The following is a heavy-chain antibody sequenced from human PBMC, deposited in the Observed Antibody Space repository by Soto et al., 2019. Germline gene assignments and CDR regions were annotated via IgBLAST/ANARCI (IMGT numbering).Heavy chain of an antibody. D-gene: IGHD3-10*01. CDR1: GGSISSYY. J-gene: IGHJ3*02. CDR3: ARTVLLWFGESRGAFDI. Sequence: QVQLQESGPGLVKPSETLSLTCTVSGGSISSYYWSWIRQPPGKGLEWIGYIYYSGSTNYNPSLKSRVTISVDTSKNQFSLKLSSVTAADTAVYYCARTVLLWFGESRGAFDIWGQGTMVTVSS. V-gene: IGHV4-59*01. CDR2: IYYSGST.